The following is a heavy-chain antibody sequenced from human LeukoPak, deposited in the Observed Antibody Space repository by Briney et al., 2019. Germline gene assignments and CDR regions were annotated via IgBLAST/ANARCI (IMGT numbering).Heavy chain of an antibody. Sequence: GESLKISCWTSGYTFVDYWSGWVRQRPGKGLEWMGFIYPSDSDTRYSPSFQGQVTISADASMNTAYLQWSSLKASDTAIYYCMRHREHNWMNDYWGQGTLVTVSS. CDR3: MRHREHNWMNDY. CDR2: IYPSDSDT. J-gene: IGHJ4*02. V-gene: IGHV5-51*01. D-gene: IGHD1-1*01. CDR1: GYTFVDYW.